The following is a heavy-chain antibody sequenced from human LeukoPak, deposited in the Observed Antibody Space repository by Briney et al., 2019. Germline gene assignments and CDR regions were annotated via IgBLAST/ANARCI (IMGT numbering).Heavy chain of an antibody. J-gene: IGHJ3*02. D-gene: IGHD3-10*01. CDR1: GFTVSSNY. CDR3: AREWNYYGSGSYSGAFDI. Sequence: GGSLRLSCAASGFTVSSNYMSWVRQAPGKGLEWVSVIYSGGSTYYADSVKGRFTISRDNSKNTLYLQMNSLRAEDTAVYYCAREWNYYGSGSYSGAFDIWGQGTMVTVSS. V-gene: IGHV3-53*01. CDR2: IYSGGST.